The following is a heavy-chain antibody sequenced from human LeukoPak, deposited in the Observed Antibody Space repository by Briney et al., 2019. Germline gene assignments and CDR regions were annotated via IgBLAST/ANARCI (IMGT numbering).Heavy chain of an antibody. J-gene: IGHJ4*02. CDR1: GGTFSSYA. CDR2: IIPIFGTA. Sequence: GASVKVSCKASGGTFSSYAISWARQAPGQGLEWMGGIIPIFGTANYAQKFQGRVTITADESTSTAYMELSSLRSEDTAVYYCAGERYSSSFDYWGQGTLVTVSS. CDR3: AGERYSSSFDY. D-gene: IGHD6-6*01. V-gene: IGHV1-69*01.